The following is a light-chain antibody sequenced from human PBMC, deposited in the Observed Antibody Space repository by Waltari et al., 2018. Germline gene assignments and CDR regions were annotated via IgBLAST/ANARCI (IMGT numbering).Light chain of an antibody. CDR2: YVS. Sequence: DIQMTQSPSSLSASVGDTVTITCRTSQDINNYLGWYQQKPGKAPKPLIYYVSNLESGVPSRFSGSGSGTDFTLTISLLQPEDFATYYCQQHYIYPLTFGGGTKVEI. CDR3: QQHYIYPLT. V-gene: IGKV1-16*01. CDR1: QDINNY. J-gene: IGKJ4*01.